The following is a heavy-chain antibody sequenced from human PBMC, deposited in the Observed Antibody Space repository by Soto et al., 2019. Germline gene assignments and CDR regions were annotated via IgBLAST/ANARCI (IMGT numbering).Heavy chain of an antibody. D-gene: IGHD6-25*01. CDR1: GFAVSDNY. Sequence: EVQLVESGGGLIQPGGSLRLSCAVSGFAVSDNYMSWLRQAPGKGLEWVSVIYRGLATHYADSVKGRFTISRDDSKNTVYLQMNSLRAEDTAVYYCARDRSDSSRADSFDIWGQGTVVTVSS. J-gene: IGHJ3*02. CDR3: ARDRSDSSRADSFDI. V-gene: IGHV3-53*01. CDR2: IYRGLAT.